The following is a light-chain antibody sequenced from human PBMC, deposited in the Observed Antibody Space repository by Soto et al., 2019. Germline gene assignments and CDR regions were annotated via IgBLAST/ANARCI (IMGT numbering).Light chain of an antibody. CDR1: SSDIGNYDF. Sequence: QSALTQPPSASGSPGQSVSISCTGTSSDIGNYDFVSWYQHHPGKAPKLMIYGVNKRPSGVPDRFSGSKSGNTASLTVSGLQPEDEADYDCGSYAGSNNLGVFGGGTKLTVL. V-gene: IGLV2-8*01. CDR3: GSYAGSNNLGV. CDR2: GVN. J-gene: IGLJ3*02.